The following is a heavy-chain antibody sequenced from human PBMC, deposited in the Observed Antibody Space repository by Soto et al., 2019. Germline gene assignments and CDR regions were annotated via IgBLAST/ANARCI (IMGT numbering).Heavy chain of an antibody. CDR3: ARDARGPYDH. J-gene: IGHJ4*01. V-gene: IGHV4-59*01. Sequence: PSETLSLTCTVSGAPITVNYWSWIRQAPGKGLEWIGYIYYSGSTAYNPSLKSRVTMSADTSKDQFSLNLNSVTAADTAVYYCARDARGPYDHWGPGSLVTVSS. CDR2: IYYSGST. D-gene: IGHD5-12*01. CDR1: GAPITVNY.